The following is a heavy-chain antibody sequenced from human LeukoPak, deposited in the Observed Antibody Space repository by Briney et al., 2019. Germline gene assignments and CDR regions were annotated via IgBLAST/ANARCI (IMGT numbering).Heavy chain of an antibody. J-gene: IGHJ4*02. CDR3: ARGDTVMVTAVAGTGVDLDY. V-gene: IGHV3-48*04. CDR1: GFTFSRYS. CDR2: ISSSGGTK. D-gene: IGHD6-19*01. Sequence: GGSLRLSCAASGFTFSRYSMNWVRQAPGKGLQWVSHISSSGGTKYYADFVKGRFTISRDNAKNSVYLQMNSLRAEDTAVYYRARGDTVMVTAVAGTGVDLDYWGQGTLVTVSS.